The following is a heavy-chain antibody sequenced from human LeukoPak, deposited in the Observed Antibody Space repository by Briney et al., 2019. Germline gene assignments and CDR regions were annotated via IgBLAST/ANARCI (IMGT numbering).Heavy chain of an antibody. Sequence: ASVKVSCKASGYTFTSYYMHWVQQAPGQGLEWMGIINPSGGSTSYAQKFHGRVTMTRDTSTSTVYMELSSLRSEDTAVYYCASPHCSGGSCPFDYWGQGTLVTVSS. J-gene: IGHJ4*02. D-gene: IGHD2-15*01. CDR1: GYTFTSYY. CDR3: ASPHCSGGSCPFDY. V-gene: IGHV1-46*01. CDR2: INPSGGST.